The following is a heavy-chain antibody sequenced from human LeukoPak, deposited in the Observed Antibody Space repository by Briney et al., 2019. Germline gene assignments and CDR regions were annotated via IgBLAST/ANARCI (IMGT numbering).Heavy chain of an antibody. J-gene: IGHJ6*04. CDR2: IKQDGSEK. CDR1: GFTFSTYA. D-gene: IGHD1-26*01. Sequence: GGSLRLSCAASGFTFSTYAMSWVRQAPGKGLEWVANIKQDGSEKYYVDSVKGRFTISRDNAKNSLYLQMNSLRAEDTAVYYCARDGRVCGMDVWGKGTTVTVSS. V-gene: IGHV3-7*01. CDR3: ARDGRVCGMDV.